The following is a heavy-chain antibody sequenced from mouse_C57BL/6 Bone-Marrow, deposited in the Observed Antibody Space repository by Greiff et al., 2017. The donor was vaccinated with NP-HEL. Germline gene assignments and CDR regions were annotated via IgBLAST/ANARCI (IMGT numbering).Heavy chain of an antibody. CDR2: INPNNGGT. D-gene: IGHD3-2*02. J-gene: IGHJ3*01. CDR3: ARSELRLPSFAY. CDR1: GHTFTDYN. Sequence: EVQLQQSGPELVKPGASVKIPCKASGHTFTDYNMDWVKQSHGKSLEWIGDINPNNGGTIYNQKFKGKATLTVDKSSSTAYMELRSLTSEDTAVYYCARSELRLPSFAYWGQGTLVTVSA. V-gene: IGHV1-18*01.